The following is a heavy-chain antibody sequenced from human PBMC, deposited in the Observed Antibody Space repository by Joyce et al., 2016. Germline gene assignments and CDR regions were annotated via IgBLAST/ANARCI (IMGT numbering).Heavy chain of an antibody. J-gene: IGHJ4*02. CDR3: VRVRQSGNINDY. Sequence: QMQLVQSGAEVKKPGSSVKVSCRAFGGTRSGYAISWVRQAPGQGLEWSGGITPIFATAKYAQKFQTRLTIAADKSTNTAYMELSSLRSEDTTNYYCVRVRQSGNINDYWGQGTQVTVSS. V-gene: IGHV1-69*06. CDR1: GGTRSGYA. CDR2: ITPIFATA.